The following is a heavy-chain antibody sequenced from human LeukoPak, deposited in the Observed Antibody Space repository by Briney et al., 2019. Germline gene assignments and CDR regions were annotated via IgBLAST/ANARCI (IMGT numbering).Heavy chain of an antibody. V-gene: IGHV3-21*01. CDR3: ARVPLLPYSSGWSHFDY. Sequence: GGSLRLSCAASGFTFSSYSMNWVRQAPGKGLEWVSSISSSSSYIYYADSVKGRFTISRDNAKNSLYLQMNSLRAEDTAVYYCARVPLLPYSSGWSHFDYWGQGTLVTVSS. D-gene: IGHD6-19*01. J-gene: IGHJ4*02. CDR2: ISSSSSYI. CDR1: GFTFSSYS.